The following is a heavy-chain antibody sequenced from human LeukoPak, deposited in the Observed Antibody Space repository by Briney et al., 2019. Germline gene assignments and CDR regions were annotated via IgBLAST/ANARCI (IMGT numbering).Heavy chain of an antibody. J-gene: IGHJ4*02. CDR2: IRSTGEK. CDR3: VRRDTGWNYFDY. D-gene: IGHD6-19*01. CDR1: GGFVSIHY. Sequence: PSETLSLTCAVSGGFVSIHYWGWIRQPPGKGLQWIGNIRSTGEKNYNPSLKSRVSISLDTSKSHLSLNLTSVFAADTAIYYCVRRDTGWNYFDYWGQGILVSVSS. V-gene: IGHV4-4*08.